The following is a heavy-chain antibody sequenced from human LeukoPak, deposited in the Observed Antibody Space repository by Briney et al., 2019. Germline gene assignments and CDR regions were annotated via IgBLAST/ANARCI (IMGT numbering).Heavy chain of an antibody. J-gene: IGHJ4*02. D-gene: IGHD1-26*01. V-gene: IGHV3-9*01. CDR1: GFTFDDYA. CDR3: TSSNGALDY. Sequence: PGGSLRLSCAASGFTFDDYAMHWVRQAPGKGLEWVSGISWNSGSIGYADSVKGRFTISRDNAKNSLYLQMNSLRADDTAVYYCTSSNGALDYWGQGTLVTVSS. CDR2: ISWNSGSI.